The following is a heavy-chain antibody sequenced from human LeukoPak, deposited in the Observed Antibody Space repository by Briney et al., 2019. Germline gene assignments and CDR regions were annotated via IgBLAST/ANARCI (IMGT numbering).Heavy chain of an antibody. J-gene: IGHJ5*02. CDR3: ARGQKWGRSWFDP. CDR2: INHSGST. Sequence: TSETLSLTCAVYGGSFSGYYWSWIRQPPGKGLEWIGEINHSGSTNYNPSLKSRVTISVDTSKNQFSLKLSSVTAADTAVYYCARGQKWGRSWFDPWGQGTLVTVSS. D-gene: IGHD3-16*01. V-gene: IGHV4-34*01. CDR1: GGSFSGYY.